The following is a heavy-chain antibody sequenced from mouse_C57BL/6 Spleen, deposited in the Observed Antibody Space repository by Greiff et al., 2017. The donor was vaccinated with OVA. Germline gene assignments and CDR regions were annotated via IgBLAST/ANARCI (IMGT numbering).Heavy chain of an antibody. CDR3: ARDNYDYDGPLYAMDY. V-gene: IGHV5-4*01. Sequence: EVNVVESGGGLVKPGGSLKLSCAASGFTFSSYAMSWVRQTPEKRLEWVATISDGGSYTYYPDNVKGRFTISRDNAKNNLYLQMSHLKSEDTAMYYCARDNYDYDGPLYAMDYWGQGTSVTVSS. CDR1: GFTFSSYA. D-gene: IGHD2-4*01. CDR2: ISDGGSYT. J-gene: IGHJ4*01.